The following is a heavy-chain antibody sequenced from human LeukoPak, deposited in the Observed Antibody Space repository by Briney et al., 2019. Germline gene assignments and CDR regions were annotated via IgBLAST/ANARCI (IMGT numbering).Heavy chain of an antibody. V-gene: IGHV4-39*07. CDR1: GGSISSSNCY. D-gene: IGHD4-17*01. Sequence: SETLSLTCTVSGGSISSSNCYWGWIRQPPGKGLEWIGSIYYSGGTYYNPSLKSRVTISVDTSKNQFSLKLSSVTAADTAVYYCARGYGDYYWSFDLWGRGTLVTVSS. CDR3: ARGYGDYYWSFDL. CDR2: IYYSGGT. J-gene: IGHJ2*01.